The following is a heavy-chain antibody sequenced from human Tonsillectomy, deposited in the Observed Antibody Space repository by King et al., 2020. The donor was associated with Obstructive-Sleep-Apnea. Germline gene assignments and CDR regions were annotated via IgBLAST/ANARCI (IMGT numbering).Heavy chain of an antibody. CDR2: IYNSGNS. Sequence: QLQESGPGLVKPSQTLSLTCTVSGDSISSGDYYWSWIRQPPGKGLEWIGYIYNSGNSYYNPSLKSRVTISVETSKNQFSLKLSSVTAADTAVYYCAREYCSGGSCSLAYWGQGTLVTVSS. CDR3: AREYCSGGSCSLAY. V-gene: IGHV4-30-4*01. J-gene: IGHJ4*02. CDR1: GDSISSGDYY. D-gene: IGHD2-15*01.